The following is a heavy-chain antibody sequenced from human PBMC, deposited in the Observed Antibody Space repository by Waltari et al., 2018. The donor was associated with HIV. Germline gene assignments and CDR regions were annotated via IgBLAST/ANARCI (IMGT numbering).Heavy chain of an antibody. V-gene: IGHV4-61*02. CDR3: ARELSDYGATAWFDY. J-gene: IGHJ4*02. Sequence: QVQLQESGPGLVKPSQTLSLTCTVSGGSISSGSYYWGWIRPAAGKGLEWVGRIYTSVNTNSRPSLKSRVTISMDTSKNQFSLRLSSVTAADTAVYYCARELSDYGATAWFDYWGRGTLVTVSS. CDR1: GGSISSGSYY. CDR2: IYTSVNT. D-gene: IGHD3-16*01.